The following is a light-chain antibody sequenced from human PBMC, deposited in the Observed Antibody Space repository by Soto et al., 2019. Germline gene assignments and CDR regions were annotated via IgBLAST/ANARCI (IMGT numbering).Light chain of an antibody. J-gene: IGKJ5*01. V-gene: IGKV1-12*01. CDR3: QQANSFTPT. CDR1: QDVGKW. CDR2: GAS. Sequence: DIQMTHSPPSVSASVVGRVTSTFLASQDVGKWLAWYQQKPGKATTLLIHGASSLQSGVTPRYSGSGYGTDFTLTITRLQTEDFATYYCQQANSFTPTVGPGTRLEI.